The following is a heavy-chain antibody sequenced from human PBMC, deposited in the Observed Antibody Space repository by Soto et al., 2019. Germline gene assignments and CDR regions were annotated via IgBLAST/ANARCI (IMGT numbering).Heavy chain of an antibody. V-gene: IGHV4-30-4*01. D-gene: IGHD6-19*01. J-gene: IGHJ4*02. CDR2: IYYSGST. Sequence: SETLSLTCTVSGGSISSGDYYWSWIRQPPGKGLEWIGYIYYSGSTYYNPSLKSRVTISVDTSKNQFSLKLSSVTAADTAVYYCASSSGQWSRAFDYWGQGTLVTVSS. CDR3: ASSSGQWSRAFDY. CDR1: GGSISSGDYY.